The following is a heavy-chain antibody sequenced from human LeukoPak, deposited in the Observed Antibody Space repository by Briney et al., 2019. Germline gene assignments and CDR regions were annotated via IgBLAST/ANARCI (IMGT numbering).Heavy chain of an antibody. CDR1: GGTFISYA. J-gene: IGHJ4*02. CDR3: ARSGYYYGSGSYSYNFDY. V-gene: IGHV1-69*13. Sequence: GASVTVSCKASGGTFISYAISWVRQAPGQGLEWMGGIIPIFGTANYAQKFQGRVTITADESTSTAYMELSSLRSEDTAVYYCARSGYYYGSGSYSYNFDYWGQGTLVTVSS. D-gene: IGHD3-10*01. CDR2: IIPIFGTA.